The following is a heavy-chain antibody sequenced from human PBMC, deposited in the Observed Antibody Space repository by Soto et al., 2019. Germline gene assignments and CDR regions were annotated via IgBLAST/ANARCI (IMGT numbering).Heavy chain of an antibody. CDR3: ASPHFYCSSTSCPPRDY. J-gene: IGHJ4*02. CDR1: GFTFSDYY. D-gene: IGHD2-2*01. CDR2: ISSSGSTI. V-gene: IGHV3-11*01. Sequence: GGSLRLSCAASGFTFSDYYMSWIRQAPGKGLEWVSYISSSGSTIYYADSVKGRFTISRDNAKNSLYLQMNSLRAEDTAVYYCASPHFYCSSTSCPPRDYWGQGTLVTVSS.